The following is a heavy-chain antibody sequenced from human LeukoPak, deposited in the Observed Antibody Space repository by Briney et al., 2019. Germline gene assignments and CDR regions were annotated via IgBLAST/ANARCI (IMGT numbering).Heavy chain of an antibody. J-gene: IGHJ6*02. CDR2: ISGSGGST. CDR1: GFTFSSYA. V-gene: IGHV3-23*01. D-gene: IGHD1-26*01. Sequence: GGSLRLSCAASGFTFSSYAMSWVRQAPGKGLERVSAISGSGGSTYYADSVKGRFTISRDNSKNTLYLQMNSLRAEDTAVYYCAKGGYSGSYYYYYGMDVWGQGTTVSVSS. CDR3: AKGGYSGSYYYYYGMDV.